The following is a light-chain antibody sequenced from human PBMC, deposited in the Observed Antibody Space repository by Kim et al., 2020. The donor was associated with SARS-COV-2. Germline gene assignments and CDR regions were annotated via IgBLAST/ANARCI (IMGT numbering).Light chain of an antibody. CDR3: AAWDDSLSGPV. Sequence: ELTQPPSASGTPGQRVTISCSGSSSNIGSNYVYWYQQLPGTAPKLLIYRNNQRPSGVPDRFSGSKSGTSASLAISGLRSEDEAGYYCAAWDDSLSGPVFGGGTQLTVL. J-gene: IGLJ2*01. CDR2: RNN. V-gene: IGLV1-47*01. CDR1: SSNIGSNY.